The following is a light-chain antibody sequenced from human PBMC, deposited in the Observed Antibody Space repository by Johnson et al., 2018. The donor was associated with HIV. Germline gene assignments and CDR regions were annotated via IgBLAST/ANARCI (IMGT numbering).Light chain of an antibody. V-gene: IGLV1-51*01. Sequence: QSVLTQPPSVSAAAGQKVTISCSGTYSNIEHNYVSWYQQLPGTAPKLLIFDNNKRPSGIPDRFSASKSGTSATLGITGLQTGDEADYYCGTWDTSLSTGVFGTGTKGTVL. J-gene: IGLJ1*01. CDR2: DNN. CDR1: YSNIEHNY. CDR3: GTWDTSLSTGV.